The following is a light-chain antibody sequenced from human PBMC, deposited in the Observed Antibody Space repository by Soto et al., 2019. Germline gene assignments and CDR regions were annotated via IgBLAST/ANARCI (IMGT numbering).Light chain of an antibody. CDR2: DNS. CDR3: GTWDSSLSAGV. CDR1: STNIGNNY. V-gene: IGLV1-51*01. Sequence: QSVLTQPPSVSGAPGQTVTISCSGSSTNIGNNYISWYRHLPGTAPKLLIYDNSERPSGIPDRFSGSKSGTSATLGITGLQTGDEADYYCGTWDSSLSAGVFGGGTKVTVL. J-gene: IGLJ2*01.